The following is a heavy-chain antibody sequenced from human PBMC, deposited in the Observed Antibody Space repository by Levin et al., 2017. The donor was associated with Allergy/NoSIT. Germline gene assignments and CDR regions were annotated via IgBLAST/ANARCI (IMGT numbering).Heavy chain of an antibody. CDR2: IYPGDSET. CDR1: GSDFSTYW. CDR3: ARAHRFCSMSACSWFY. J-gene: IGHJ4*02. D-gene: IGHD2-2*01. Sequence: GGSLRLSCKASGSDFSTYWIGWVRQMPGKGLEWMGLIYPGDSETKYTPSFQGQVSISADKSNSTAYLQWSSLKASDTAMYFCARAHRFCSMSACSWFYWGQGTLLSVSS. V-gene: IGHV5-51*01.